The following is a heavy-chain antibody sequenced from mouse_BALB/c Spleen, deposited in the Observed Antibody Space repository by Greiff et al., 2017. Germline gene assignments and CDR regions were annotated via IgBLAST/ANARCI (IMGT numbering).Heavy chain of an antibody. J-gene: IGHJ4*01. Sequence: EVQRVESGGGLVKPGGSLKLSCAASGFTFSSYAMSWVRQSPEKRLEWVAEISSGGSYTYYPDTVTGRFTISRDNAKNTLYLEMSSLRSEDTAMYYCARVYYYAMDYWGQGTSVTVSS. V-gene: IGHV5-9-4*01. CDR2: ISSGGSYT. CDR3: ARVYYYAMDY. CDR1: GFTFSSYA.